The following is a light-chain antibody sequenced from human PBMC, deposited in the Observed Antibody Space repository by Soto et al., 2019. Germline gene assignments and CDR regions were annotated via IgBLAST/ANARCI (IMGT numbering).Light chain of an antibody. V-gene: IGKV1D-16*01. J-gene: IGKJ4*01. Sequence: DIKMTQSPSSLSALIGDRVTITFLASQGIRGWLAWYQLKPGKAPKSLIYATSTLQDGVPSRFSGNGSETEFTLTISSLQPEDFATYYCQQLNSYPLTFGGGTKVDIK. CDR3: QQLNSYPLT. CDR1: QGIRGW. CDR2: ATS.